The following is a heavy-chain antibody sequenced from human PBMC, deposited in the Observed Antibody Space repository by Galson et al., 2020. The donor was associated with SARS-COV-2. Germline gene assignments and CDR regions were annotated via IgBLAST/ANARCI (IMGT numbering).Heavy chain of an antibody. CDR2: ISDDGTNK. D-gene: IGHD1-26*01. Sequence: GESLKISCAASGFTVYTHGMHWVRQAPGKGLAWVAVISDDGTNKYYADSVKGRFTISRDNSKNTLYLQMNSLRAEDTAVYYCAKAVSRWDLLYPFDIWGQGTLVTVSS. CDR1: GFTVYTHG. J-gene: IGHJ3*02. V-gene: IGHV3-30*18. CDR3: AKAVSRWDLLYPFDI.